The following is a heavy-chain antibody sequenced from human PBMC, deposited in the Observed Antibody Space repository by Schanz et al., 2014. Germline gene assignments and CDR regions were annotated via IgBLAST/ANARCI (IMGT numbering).Heavy chain of an antibody. D-gene: IGHD1-26*01. Sequence: VQLVESGGGVVQPGRSLRLSCAASGFTFDDYAMHWVRQAPGKGLEWVSGISWNSGSIGYADSVKGRFTISRDDAKNSLYLQMHSLRPEDTAVYYCARRRWDTLYVGYYFDYWGQGTLVTVSS. CDR3: ARRRWDTLYVGYYFDY. CDR1: GFTFDDYA. J-gene: IGHJ4*02. CDR2: ISWNSGSI. V-gene: IGHV3-9*01.